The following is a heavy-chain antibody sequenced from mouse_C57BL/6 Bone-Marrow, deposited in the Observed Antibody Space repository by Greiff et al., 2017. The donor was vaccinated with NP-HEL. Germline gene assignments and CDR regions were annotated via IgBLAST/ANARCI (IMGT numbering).Heavy chain of an antibody. CDR2: ISSGGDYI. V-gene: IGHV5-9-1*02. D-gene: IGHD1-1*01. CDR3: TRNAYYYGSSYYFDY. Sequence: DVMLVESGEGLVKPGGSLKLSCAASGFTFSSYAMSWVRQTPEKRLEWVAYISSGGDYIYYADTVKGRFTISRDNARNTLYLQMSSLKSEDTAMYYCTRNAYYYGSSYYFDYWGQGTTLTVSS. J-gene: IGHJ2*01. CDR1: GFTFSSYA.